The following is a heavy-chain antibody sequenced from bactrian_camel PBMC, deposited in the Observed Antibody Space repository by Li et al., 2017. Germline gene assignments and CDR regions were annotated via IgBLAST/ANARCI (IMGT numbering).Heavy chain of an antibody. CDR3: ATGPSRYGGSCLLSPPLYSG. D-gene: IGHD6*01. V-gene: IGHV3S55*01. CDR1: GYTYSQFTDSKYS. CDR2: IDFSGST. Sequence: HVQLVESGGGSVQAGGSLRLSCLVPGYTYSQFTDSKYSVGWFRQPPGKVREGVAAIDFSGSTTYADSVKGRFTISRDNAKTTVYLQMNSLKPEDTAMYYCATGPSRYGGSCLLSPPLYSGWGQGTQVTVS. J-gene: IGHJ4*01.